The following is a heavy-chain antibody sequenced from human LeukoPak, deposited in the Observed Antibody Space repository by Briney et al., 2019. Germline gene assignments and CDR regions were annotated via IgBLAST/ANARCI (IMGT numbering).Heavy chain of an antibody. CDR2: ISWNSGSI. D-gene: IGHD6-13*01. V-gene: IGHV3-9*01. Sequence: GGSLRLSCAASGFTFDDYAMHWVRQAPGKGLEWVSGISWNSGSIGYADSVKGRFTISRDNAKNSLYLQMNSLRAEDTALYYCAKDTDQLASGGMDVWGQGTTVTVSS. J-gene: IGHJ6*02. CDR3: AKDTDQLASGGMDV. CDR1: GFTFDDYA.